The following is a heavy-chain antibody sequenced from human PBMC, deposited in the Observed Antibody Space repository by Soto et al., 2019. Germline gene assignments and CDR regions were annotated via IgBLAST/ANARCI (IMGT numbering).Heavy chain of an antibody. CDR3: ASTPDLYCFDP. D-gene: IGHD2-15*01. Sequence: SETLSLTCTVSGGSISSYYWSWIRQPPGKGLEWIGYIYYSGSTNYNPSLESRVTISVDTSKNQFSLKLSSVTAADTAVYYCASTPDLYCFDPWGQGTLVTVSS. V-gene: IGHV4-59*08. CDR1: GGSISSYY. J-gene: IGHJ5*02. CDR2: IYYSGST.